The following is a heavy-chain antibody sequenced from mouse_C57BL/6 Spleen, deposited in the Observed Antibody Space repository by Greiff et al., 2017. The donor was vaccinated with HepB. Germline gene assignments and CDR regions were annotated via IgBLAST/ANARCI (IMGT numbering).Heavy chain of an antibody. Sequence: QVHVKQSGAELVRPGASVKLSCKASGYTFTDYYINWVKQRPGQGLEWIARIYPGSGNTYYNEKFKGKATLTAEKSSSTAYMQLSSLTSEDSAVYFCAVNLFYYDYDGDFDYWGQGTTLTVSS. CDR2: IYPGSGNT. CDR1: GYTFTDYY. J-gene: IGHJ2*01. CDR3: AVNLFYYDYDGDFDY. D-gene: IGHD2-4*01. V-gene: IGHV1-76*01.